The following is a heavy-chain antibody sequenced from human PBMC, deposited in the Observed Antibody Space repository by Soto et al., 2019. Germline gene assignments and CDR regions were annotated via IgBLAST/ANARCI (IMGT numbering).Heavy chain of an antibody. V-gene: IGHV4-39*01. CDR2: IYYSGST. J-gene: IGHJ6*02. CDR3: ARHFYDFWSGYSLPYYYYYGMDV. D-gene: IGHD3-3*01. Sequence: PSETLSLTCTVSGGSISSSSYYWGWIRQPPGKGPEWIGSIYYSGSTYYNPSLKSRVTISVDTSKNQFSLKLSSVTAADTAVYYCARHFYDFWSGYSLPYYYYYGMDVWGQGTTVTVSS. CDR1: GGSISSSSYY.